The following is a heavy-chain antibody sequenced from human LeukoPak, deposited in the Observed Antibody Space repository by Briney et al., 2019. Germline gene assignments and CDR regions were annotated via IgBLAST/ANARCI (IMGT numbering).Heavy chain of an antibody. V-gene: IGHV3-11*01. CDR1: GFTFSDYY. CDR3: ASPKSNWNFFSGDY. Sequence: GGSLRLSCAASGFTFSDYYMSWIRRAPGKGLEWVSYISSSGSTIYYADSVKGRFTISRDNAKNSLYLQMNSLRAEDTAVYYCASPKSNWNFFSGDYWGQGTLVTVSS. J-gene: IGHJ4*02. CDR2: ISSSGSTI. D-gene: IGHD1-7*01.